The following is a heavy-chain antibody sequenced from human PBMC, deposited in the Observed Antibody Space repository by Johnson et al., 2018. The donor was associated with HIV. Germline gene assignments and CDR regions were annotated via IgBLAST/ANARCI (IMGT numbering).Heavy chain of an antibody. CDR1: GFTFDDYG. CDR2: INWNGGST. V-gene: IGHV3-20*04. J-gene: IGHJ3*02. D-gene: IGHD3-10*01. Sequence: EVQLVESGGGVVRPGGSLRLSCAASGFTFDDYGMSWVRQAPGKGLEWVSGINWNGGSTGYADSVKGRFTISRDNSKNTLYLQMNSLRAEDTAVYYCARPLRGVNAFDIWGQGTMVTVSS. CDR3: ARPLRGVNAFDI.